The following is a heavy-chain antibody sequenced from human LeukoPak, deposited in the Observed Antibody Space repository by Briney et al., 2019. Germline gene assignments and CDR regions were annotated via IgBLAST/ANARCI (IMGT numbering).Heavy chain of an antibody. CDR3: ASKGIMTAMYDY. D-gene: IGHD2-21*02. J-gene: IGHJ4*02. V-gene: IGHV3-23*01. CDR2: ISGSGDTT. CDR1: GVTFSSYS. Sequence: GGSLRLSCAASGVTFSSYSMGWVRQAPGKGPEWVSSISGSGDTTYYADSVKGRFTISRDNSKNTLYLQMNSLRAEETALHYRASKGIMTAMYDYWGQGTLVTVSS.